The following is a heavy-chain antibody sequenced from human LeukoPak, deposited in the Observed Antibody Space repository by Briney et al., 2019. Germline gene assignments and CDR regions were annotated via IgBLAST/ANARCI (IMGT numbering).Heavy chain of an antibody. CDR3: ARWPGSYGDY. Sequence: ASVKVSCKASGYAFSSYGFIWVRQAPGQGLEWMGWISAYNGNTNYAQKLQGRVTMTTDTSTSTAYMELRSLRSDDTAVYYCARWPGSYGDYWGQGTLVTVSS. J-gene: IGHJ4*02. D-gene: IGHD1-26*01. CDR1: GYAFSSYG. CDR2: ISAYNGNT. V-gene: IGHV1-18*01.